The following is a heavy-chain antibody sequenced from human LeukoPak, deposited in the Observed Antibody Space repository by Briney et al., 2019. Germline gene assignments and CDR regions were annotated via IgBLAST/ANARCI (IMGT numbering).Heavy chain of an antibody. Sequence: PSETLSLTCTVSGGSISSYYWSWIRQPAGKGLEWIGRIYTSGSTNYNPSLKSRVTMSVDTSKNQFSLKLSSVTAADTAVYYCAAMTYYYDSSGYYDAFDIWGQGTMVTVSS. J-gene: IGHJ3*02. CDR3: AAMTYYYDSSGYYDAFDI. CDR2: IYTSGST. D-gene: IGHD3-22*01. CDR1: GGSISSYY. V-gene: IGHV4-4*07.